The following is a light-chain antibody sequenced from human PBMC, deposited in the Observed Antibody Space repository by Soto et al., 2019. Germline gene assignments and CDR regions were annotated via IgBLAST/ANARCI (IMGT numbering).Light chain of an antibody. CDR1: QSISSW. V-gene: IGKV1-5*03. Sequence: DIQMTQSPSTLSASVGDRVTITCRASQSISSWLAWYQQKPGKAPKVLIYKASSLESGVPSRFSGSGSETECTLTISSLQPDDVATYYCQQYVSSLTFGGVPKVEIK. CDR3: QQYVSSLT. J-gene: IGKJ4*01. CDR2: KAS.